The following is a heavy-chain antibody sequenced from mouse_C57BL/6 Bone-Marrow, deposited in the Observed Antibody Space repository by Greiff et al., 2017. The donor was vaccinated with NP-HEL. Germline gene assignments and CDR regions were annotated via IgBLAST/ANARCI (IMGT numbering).Heavy chain of an antibody. CDR3: TRGDYDGRGFAY. Sequence: VQLQQSGAELVRPGASVKLSCTASGFNIKDDYMHWVKQRPEQGLEWIGWSDPENGDTEYASKFQGKATITADTSANTAYLQLSSLTSEDTAVYYCTRGDYDGRGFAYWGQGTLVTVSA. CDR2: SDPENGDT. J-gene: IGHJ3*01. CDR1: GFNIKDDY. D-gene: IGHD2-4*01. V-gene: IGHV14-4*01.